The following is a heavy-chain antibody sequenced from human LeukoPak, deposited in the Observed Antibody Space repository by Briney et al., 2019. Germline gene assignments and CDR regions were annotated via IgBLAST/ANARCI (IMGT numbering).Heavy chain of an antibody. CDR3: AIGGDSSTSCYRCFDY. J-gene: IGHJ4*01. D-gene: IGHD2-2*02. Sequence: PGESLKISCKGSGYRFTSYWIGWVRQMPGKGLEWMGIIYPGDSDTRYSPSFQGQVTISADKSISTAYLQWSSLKASDTAMYYCAIGGDSSTSCYRCFDYWGQEPWSPSLQ. CDR1: GYRFTSYW. CDR2: IYPGDSDT. V-gene: IGHV5-51*01.